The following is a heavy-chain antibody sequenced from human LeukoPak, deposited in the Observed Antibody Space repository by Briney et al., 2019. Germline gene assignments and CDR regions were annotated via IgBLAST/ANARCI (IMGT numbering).Heavy chain of an antibody. CDR2: IRHDGSDK. Sequence: GGSLRLSCAASGFIFSTYWMTWVRQAPGKGLEWVAFIRHDGSDKYYADSVRGRFTISRDNSKNTVYLQMNSLRTEDTSVYYCAKERSASGGSCFLCFDDWGQGTLVTVSS. D-gene: IGHD2-15*01. CDR3: AKERSASGGSCFLCFDD. V-gene: IGHV3-30*02. CDR1: GFIFSTYW. J-gene: IGHJ4*02.